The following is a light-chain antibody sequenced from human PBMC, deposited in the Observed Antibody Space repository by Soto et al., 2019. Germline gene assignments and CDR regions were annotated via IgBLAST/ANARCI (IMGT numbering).Light chain of an antibody. J-gene: IGLJ2*01. CDR3: SSYTISSTLGV. V-gene: IGLV2-14*01. CDR1: ISDVGGYNY. CDR2: DVN. Sequence: QSVLTQPASVSGSPGQSITISCTGSISDVGGYNYVSWYQQHPGKAPKLMIYDVNNRPSGVSNRFSASKSGNTASLTISGLQAEDEADYYCSSYTISSTLGVFGGGTKVTVL.